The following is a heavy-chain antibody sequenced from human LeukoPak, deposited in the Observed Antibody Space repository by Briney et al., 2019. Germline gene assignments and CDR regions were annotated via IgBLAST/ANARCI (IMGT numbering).Heavy chain of an antibody. CDR2: IKQEGSEK. Sequence: GGSLRLSCAASGFTFSSYWMSWVRQAPGKGLEWVANIKQEGSEKYYVDSVKGRFTISRDNAKNSLYLQMNSLRAEDTAVYYCARAKSGSSARYWGQGTLVTVSS. D-gene: IGHD1-26*01. CDR3: ARAKSGSSARY. CDR1: GFTFSSYW. V-gene: IGHV3-7*01. J-gene: IGHJ4*02.